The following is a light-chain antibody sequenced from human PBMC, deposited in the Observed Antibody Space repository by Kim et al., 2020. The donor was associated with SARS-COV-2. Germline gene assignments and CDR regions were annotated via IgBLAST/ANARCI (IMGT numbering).Light chain of an antibody. CDR1: QSISSW. CDR3: QHYLESPWT. V-gene: IGKV1-5*03. J-gene: IGKJ1*01. Sequence: DIQMTQSPSTLSASVGDRVTITCRASQSISSWLAWYQQKPGKAPKLLMYKASTLESGVPSRFSGSGSGTEFTLTISSLQPDDFATYYCQHYLESPWTVGRGTKLEI. CDR2: KAS.